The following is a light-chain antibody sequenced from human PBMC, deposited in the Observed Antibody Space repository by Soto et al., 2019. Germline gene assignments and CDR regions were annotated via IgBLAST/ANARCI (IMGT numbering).Light chain of an antibody. V-gene: IGLV2-23*03. CDR1: SSDVGSYNL. CDR3: CSYAGSSTFDVV. J-gene: IGLJ1*01. Sequence: QSALTQPASVSGSPGQSITISCTGTSSDVGSYNLVSWYQQHPGKAPKPMIYEGSKRPSGVSNRFSGSKSGNTASLTISGLQAEDEADYYCCSYAGSSTFDVVFGTGTKVTVL. CDR2: EGS.